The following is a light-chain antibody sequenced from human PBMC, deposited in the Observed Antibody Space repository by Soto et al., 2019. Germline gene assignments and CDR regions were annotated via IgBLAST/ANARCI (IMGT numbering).Light chain of an antibody. CDR1: QGISSY. V-gene: IGKV1-9*01. Sequence: DIPLTQSPSFLSASVGDRVTITCRASQGISSYLAWYQQKPGQAPKLLIYAASTLYSGVPSRFSGSGSGTEFTLTIGSLEPEDFATYYYQQLNSQPLTFGGGTKVEIK. CDR2: AAS. CDR3: QQLNSQPLT. J-gene: IGKJ4*01.